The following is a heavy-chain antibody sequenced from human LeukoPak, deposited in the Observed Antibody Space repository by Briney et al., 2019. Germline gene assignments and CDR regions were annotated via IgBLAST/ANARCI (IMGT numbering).Heavy chain of an antibody. J-gene: IGHJ6*02. CDR1: GFSFRSYW. Sequence: GWSLRLSCAASGFSFRSYWMTWVRQAPGKGLEWVANIKQDGSEKYYVDSVKGRFTISRDNAKNSLYLQMNSLRAEDTAVYYCARDSGIAPAGYYHSYGMDVWGQGTTVTVSS. D-gene: IGHD6-13*01. CDR2: IKQDGSEK. CDR3: ARDSGIAPAGYYHSYGMDV. V-gene: IGHV3-7*01.